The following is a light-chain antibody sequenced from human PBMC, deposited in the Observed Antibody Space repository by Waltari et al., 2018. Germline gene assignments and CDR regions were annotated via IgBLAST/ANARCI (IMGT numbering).Light chain of an antibody. CDR3: QQYNSYLWT. J-gene: IGKJ2*02. Sequence: DIQMTQSPSTLSASAGDRVTITCRASQSISSWLAWYQQKPGKAPKLLIYKASSLESGVPSRFSGSGSGTEFTLTISSLQPDDFATYYCQQYNSYLWTFGQGTKLEIK. V-gene: IGKV1-5*03. CDR2: KAS. CDR1: QSISSW.